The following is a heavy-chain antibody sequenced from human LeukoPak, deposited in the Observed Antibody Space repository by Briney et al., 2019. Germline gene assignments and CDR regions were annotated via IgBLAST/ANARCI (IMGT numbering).Heavy chain of an antibody. CDR3: AKVFEVRGARRPKDY. V-gene: IGHV3-30*18. Sequence: TGGSLRLSCAASGFTFGNYGMHWVRQAPGKGLEWVALISYDGGNKFYADSVRDRFTISRDNSKNTLFLQMNSLRIEDTAVYYCAKVFEVRGARRPKDYWGQGTLVIVSS. J-gene: IGHJ4*02. CDR1: GFTFGNYG. CDR2: ISYDGGNK. D-gene: IGHD3-10*01.